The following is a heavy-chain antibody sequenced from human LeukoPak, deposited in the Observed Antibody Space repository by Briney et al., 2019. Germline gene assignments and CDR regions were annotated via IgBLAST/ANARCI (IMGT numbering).Heavy chain of an antibody. J-gene: IGHJ4*02. CDR3: AKVGHIVATICYFDY. D-gene: IGHD5-12*01. V-gene: IGHV3-23*01. CDR1: GFTFSAYW. CDR2: ISGSGGST. Sequence: PGGSLRLSCAASGFTFSAYWMHWVRQAPGKGLEWVSAISGSGGSTYYADSVKGRFTISRDNSKNTLYLQMNSLRAEDTAVYYCAKVGHIVATICYFDYWGQGTLVTVSS.